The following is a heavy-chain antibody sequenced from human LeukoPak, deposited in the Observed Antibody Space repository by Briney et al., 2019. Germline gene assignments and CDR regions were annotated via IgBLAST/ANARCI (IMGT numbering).Heavy chain of an antibody. Sequence: GASVKVSCKVSGYTLTELSMHWVRQAPGKGLEWMGGFDPEDGETIYAQKFQGRDTMTEDTSTDTAYMELSSLRSEDTAVYYCATGQHYYGSGCFDYWGQGTLVTVSS. D-gene: IGHD3-10*01. CDR3: ATGQHYYGSGCFDY. V-gene: IGHV1-24*01. CDR1: GYTLTELS. CDR2: FDPEDGET. J-gene: IGHJ4*02.